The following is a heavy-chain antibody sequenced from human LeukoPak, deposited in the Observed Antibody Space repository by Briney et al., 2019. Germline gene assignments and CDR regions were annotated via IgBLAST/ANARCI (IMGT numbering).Heavy chain of an antibody. CDR3: ARVGAPKSDAFDI. CDR2: INPNSGGT. V-gene: IGHV1-2*02. D-gene: IGHD1-26*01. CDR1: GYTFTGYY. J-gene: IGHJ3*02. Sequence: ASVKVSCKASGYTFTGYYMHWVRQAPGQGLEWVGWINPNSGGTNYAQKFQGRVTMTRDTSISTAYMELSRLRSDDTAVYYCARVGAPKSDAFDIWGQGTMVTVSS.